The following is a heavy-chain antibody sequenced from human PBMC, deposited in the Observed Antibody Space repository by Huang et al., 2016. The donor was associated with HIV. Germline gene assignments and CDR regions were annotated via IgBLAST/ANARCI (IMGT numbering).Heavy chain of an antibody. CDR1: GDSVSGHY. CDR3: VRDQGRLAVGGIDNWFDP. Sequence: QVRLQESGPGLVKPSETLSLSCTVSGDSVSGHYWGWIRHPPGKGLEWIGTVYDSGTTKYNPRRKSRITISGDTSKNGFSLNITSVSAADTAMYFCVRDQGRLAVGGIDNWFDPWGQGALVTVSS. J-gene: IGHJ5*02. V-gene: IGHV4-59*02. D-gene: IGHD6-19*01. CDR2: VYDSGTT.